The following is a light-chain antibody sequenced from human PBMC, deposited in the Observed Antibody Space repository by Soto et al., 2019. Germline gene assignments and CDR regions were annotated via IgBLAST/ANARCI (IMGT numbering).Light chain of an antibody. CDR1: SSDVGGYNY. Sequence: QSALTQPRSVSGSPGPSVTISCTATSSDVGGYNYVSWYQQHPGKAPKLMIYDVSKRPSGVPDRFSGSKSGNTASLTISGLQAEDEADYYCCSYAGSPYVFGTGTKVTVL. J-gene: IGLJ1*01. CDR3: CSYAGSPYV. V-gene: IGLV2-11*01. CDR2: DVS.